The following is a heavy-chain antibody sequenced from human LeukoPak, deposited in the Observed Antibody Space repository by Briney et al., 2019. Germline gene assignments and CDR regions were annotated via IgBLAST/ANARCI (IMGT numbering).Heavy chain of an antibody. J-gene: IGHJ4*02. Sequence: GGSLRLSCAASGFTFSSYAMSWVRQAPGKGLEWVSAISGGGGSNYYADSVKGRFTISRDNSKNTLYLQMNSLRAEETDVYYCAKIEGYDSSGYYYVGPYFDYWGQGTLVTVSS. CDR1: GFTFSSYA. V-gene: IGHV3-23*01. CDR3: AKIEGYDSSGYYYVGPYFDY. CDR2: ISGGGGSN. D-gene: IGHD3-22*01.